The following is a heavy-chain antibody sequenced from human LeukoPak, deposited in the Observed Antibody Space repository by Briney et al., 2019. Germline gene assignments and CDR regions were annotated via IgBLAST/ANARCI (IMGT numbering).Heavy chain of an antibody. J-gene: IGHJ4*02. CDR3: ARAPNPTLY. CDR1: DYSISSGYY. V-gene: IGHV4-38-2*02. CDR2: IYHSGDT. Sequence: SETLSLTCTVSDYSISSGYYWGWIRQPPGKGLEWIGSIYHSGDTYYNPSLKSRVTISVDTSKNQFSLRLSSVTAADTAVYYCARAPNPTLYWGQGILVTVSS.